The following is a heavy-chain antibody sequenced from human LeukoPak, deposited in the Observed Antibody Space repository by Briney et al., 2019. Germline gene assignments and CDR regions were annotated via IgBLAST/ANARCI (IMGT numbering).Heavy chain of an antibody. CDR2: IYYSGST. J-gene: IGHJ4*02. CDR3: ARVSVYYDSSGYYDY. CDR1: GGSISSSSYY. Sequence: SETLSLTCTVSGGSISSSSYYWGWIRQPPGKGLEWIGSIYYSGSTYYNPSLKSRVTISVDTSKNQFSLKLSSVTAADTAVYYCARVSVYYDSSGYYDYWGQGTLVTVSS. V-gene: IGHV4-39*07. D-gene: IGHD3-22*01.